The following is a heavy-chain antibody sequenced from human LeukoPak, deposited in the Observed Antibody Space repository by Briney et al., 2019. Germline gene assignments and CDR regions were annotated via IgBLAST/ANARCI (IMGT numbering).Heavy chain of an antibody. CDR1: GGFISGHY. J-gene: IGHJ4*02. D-gene: IGHD3-16*01. Sequence: SETLSLTCTVSGGFISGHYWTWIRQPPGKGLEWIGYIYDSGSTTYNPSLKSRVTISVDTSKNQFSLKLSSVTAADTAVYYCARGGVLKSVDYWGQGTLVAVSS. V-gene: IGHV4-59*11. CDR3: ARGGVLKSVDY. CDR2: IYDSGST.